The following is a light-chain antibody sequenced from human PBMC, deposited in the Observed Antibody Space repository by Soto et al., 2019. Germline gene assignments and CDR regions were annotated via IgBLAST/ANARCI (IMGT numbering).Light chain of an antibody. V-gene: IGKV3-20*01. J-gene: IGKJ2*01. Sequence: EIVLTQSPSTLSLSPGERATLSCRASQSVSSSYLAWYQQKPGQAPRLLIYGASSRATGIPDRFSGSGSGTDFTLTISKLEPEDFAVYYCQQYGSSPPRTFGQGTKLEIK. CDR3: QQYGSSPPRT. CDR2: GAS. CDR1: QSVSSSY.